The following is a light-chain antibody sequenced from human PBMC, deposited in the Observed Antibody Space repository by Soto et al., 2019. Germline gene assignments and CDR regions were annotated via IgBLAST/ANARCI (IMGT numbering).Light chain of an antibody. V-gene: IGKV1-5*03. CDR3: QQYNTYPLT. Sequence: DIQMTQSPSTLSASVGDRVTITCRASRSISTWLAWYQQKPGKAPKLLIYKASSLEAGVPSRFSGSGSGTEFNITISSLQPDDFATYYCQQYNTYPLTFGGGTTVEIK. CDR2: KAS. CDR1: RSISTW. J-gene: IGKJ4*01.